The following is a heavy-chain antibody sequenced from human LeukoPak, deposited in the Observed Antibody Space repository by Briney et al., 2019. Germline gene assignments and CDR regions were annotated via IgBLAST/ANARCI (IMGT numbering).Heavy chain of an antibody. D-gene: IGHD5-24*01. V-gene: IGHV3-21*01. J-gene: IGHJ6*03. CDR2: ISSSSYI. Sequence: GGSLRLSCAASGFTFSSYSMNWVRQAPGKGLEWVSSISSSSYIYYADSVKGRFTISRDNAKNSLYLQMNSLRAEDTAVYYCARGMATIDGYYYYMDVWGKGTTVTVSS. CDR3: ARGMATIDGYYYYMDV. CDR1: GFTFSSYS.